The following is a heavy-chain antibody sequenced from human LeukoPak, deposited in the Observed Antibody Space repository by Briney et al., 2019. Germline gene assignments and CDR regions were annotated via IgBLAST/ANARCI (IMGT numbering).Heavy chain of an antibody. CDR3: AKNPRLEGWIYFDS. CDR2: IWYDGSNK. J-gene: IGHJ4*02. Sequence: QTGGSLRLSCAASGFTFSSYGMHWVRQAPGKGLEWVAVIWYDGSNKYYADSVKGRFTISRDNSKNTLSLQMNSLTAEDTAVYYCAKNPRLEGWIYFDSWGQGILVTVSS. D-gene: IGHD1-1*01. CDR1: GFTFSSYG. V-gene: IGHV3-33*06.